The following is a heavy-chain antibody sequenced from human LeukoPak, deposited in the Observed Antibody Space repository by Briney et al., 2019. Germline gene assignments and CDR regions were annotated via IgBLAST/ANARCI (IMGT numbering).Heavy chain of an antibody. Sequence: GVSLSLSCAASGFTFRSYCMHGLRQSPGKALVGLSRINTGGSTTSYAASVKGRFTICRNNDKNPLYLQMNSMTAEATAVYYCASGSSTNCYDWGQGTLVTVSS. D-gene: IGHD2-2*01. CDR3: ASGSSTNCYD. V-gene: IGHV3-74*01. CDR1: GFTFRSYC. J-gene: IGHJ4*02. CDR2: INTGGSTT.